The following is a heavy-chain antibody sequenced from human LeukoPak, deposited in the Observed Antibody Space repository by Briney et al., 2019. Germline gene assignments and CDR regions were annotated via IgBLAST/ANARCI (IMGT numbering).Heavy chain of an antibody. CDR1: GGSFSGYY. CDR2: INHSGST. J-gene: IGHJ5*02. D-gene: IGHD5/OR15-5a*01. V-gene: IGHV4-34*01. CDR3: ARRSVPRFGP. Sequence: PSETLSLTCAVYGGSFSGYYWSWIRQPPGKGLEWIGEINHSGSTNYNPSLKSRVTISVDTPKNQFSLKLSSVTAADTAVYYCARRSVPRFGPWGQGTLVTVSS.